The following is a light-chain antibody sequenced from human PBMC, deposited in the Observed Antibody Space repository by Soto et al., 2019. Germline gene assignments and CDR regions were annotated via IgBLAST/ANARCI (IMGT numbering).Light chain of an antibody. V-gene: IGLV2-23*02. CDR2: EVT. J-gene: IGLJ3*02. CDR1: NSNIGSYNL. Sequence: QSVLTQPASVSGSPGQSITISCTGNNSNIGSYNLVSWYQQHPIKAPKLMIYEVTKRPSGVSNRFSGSKSGNTASLTISGLQAEDEADYYCCSFAGSGTWVFGGGTKVTVL. CDR3: CSFAGSGTWV.